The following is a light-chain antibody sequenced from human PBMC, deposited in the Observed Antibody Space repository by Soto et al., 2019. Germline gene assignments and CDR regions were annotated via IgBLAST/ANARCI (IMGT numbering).Light chain of an antibody. J-gene: IGKJ1*01. CDR3: QQTHSTPWT. Sequence: DIQMTQSPSSLSASVGDRVTNSCRASQTITTYLNWYQQKPGKAPQLLIYGASILQSGVPSRFTGSGSGTDFTLTISSLQPDDFATYHCQQTHSTPWTFGQGTKVEIK. CDR2: GAS. CDR1: QTITTY. V-gene: IGKV1-39*01.